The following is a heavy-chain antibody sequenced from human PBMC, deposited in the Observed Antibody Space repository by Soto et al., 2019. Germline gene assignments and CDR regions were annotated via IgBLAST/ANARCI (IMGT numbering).Heavy chain of an antibody. D-gene: IGHD3-16*02. J-gene: IGHJ4*02. Sequence: QVQLQESGPGLVKPSQTLSLTCTVSGGSISSGGYYWSWIRQHPGTGLEWIGYIYYSGSTYYNPSLKRRVTISVDTSKNQFSLKLSSVTAADTAVYYCARGRDIYDYVWGSYRFYYFDYWGQGTLVTVSS. CDR2: IYYSGST. CDR1: GGSISSGGYY. V-gene: IGHV4-31*03. CDR3: ARGRDIYDYVWGSYRFYYFDY.